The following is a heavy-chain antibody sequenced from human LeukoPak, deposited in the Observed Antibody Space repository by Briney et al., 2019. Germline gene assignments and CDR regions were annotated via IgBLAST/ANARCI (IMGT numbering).Heavy chain of an antibody. D-gene: IGHD4-17*01. Sequence: ASVKVSCKASGYTFTGYYIHWVRQAPGQGLEWMGWISPDSGGTHYTQNFQGRVTMTRDTSITTVYMELRRLRYDDTAVYYCARELEEYDDYDDPDYWGQGTLVTVYS. V-gene: IGHV1-2*02. CDR2: ISPDSGGT. CDR1: GYTFTGYY. J-gene: IGHJ4*02. CDR3: ARELEEYDDYDDPDY.